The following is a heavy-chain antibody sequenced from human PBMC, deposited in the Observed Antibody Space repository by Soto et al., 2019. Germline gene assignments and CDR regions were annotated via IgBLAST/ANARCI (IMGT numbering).Heavy chain of an antibody. Sequence: SETRSLTCTVSGGSISSSSYYWGWIRQPPGKGLEWIGSIYYSGSTYYNPSLKSRVTISVDTSKNQFSLKLSSVTAADTAVYYCARQYFSGGSCPAHYLFDPCGQGTLVTVSS. J-gene: IGHJ5*02. D-gene: IGHD2-15*01. V-gene: IGHV4-39*01. CDR3: ARQYFSGGSCPAHYLFDP. CDR2: IYYSGST. CDR1: GGSISSSSYY.